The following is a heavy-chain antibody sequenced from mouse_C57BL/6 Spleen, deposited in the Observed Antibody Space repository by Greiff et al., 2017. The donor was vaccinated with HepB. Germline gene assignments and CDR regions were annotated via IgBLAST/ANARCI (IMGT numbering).Heavy chain of an antibody. CDR3: ARKEDTTVVGDAMDY. V-gene: IGHV2-2*01. CDR1: GFSLTSYG. Sequence: QVHVKQSGPGLVQPSQSLSITCTVSGFSLTSYGVHWVRQSPGKGLEWLGVIWSGGSTDYNAAFISRLSISKDNSKSQVFFKMNSLQADDTAIYYCARKEDTTVVGDAMDYWGQGTSVTVSS. CDR2: IWSGGST. D-gene: IGHD1-1*01. J-gene: IGHJ4*01.